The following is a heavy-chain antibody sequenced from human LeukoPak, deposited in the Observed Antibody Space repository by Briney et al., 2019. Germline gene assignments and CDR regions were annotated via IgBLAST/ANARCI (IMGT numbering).Heavy chain of an antibody. CDR1: GFSFSNYW. J-gene: IGHJ4*02. Sequence: PGGSLRLSCAASGFSFSNYWMTWVRQAPGKGLEWLANIRQDGSEKYFVDSVKGQFSISRDNTKDSLYLQMDSLRAEDTAVYYCARPELPGWSVLSDFWGQGTLVTVSS. D-gene: IGHD2-15*01. CDR3: ARPELPGWSVLSDF. V-gene: IGHV3-7*01. CDR2: IRQDGSEK.